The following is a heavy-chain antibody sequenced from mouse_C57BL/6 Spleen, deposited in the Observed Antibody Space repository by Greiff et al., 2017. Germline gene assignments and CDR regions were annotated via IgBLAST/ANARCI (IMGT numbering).Heavy chain of an antibody. Sequence: EVQLQQSGPELVKPGASVKIPCKASGYTFTDYNMDWVKQSHGKSLEWIGDINPNNGGTIYNQKFKGKATLTVDTSSSTAYMELRSLTSEDTAVYYCARLGKSLVYYDYDCAMDYWGQGTSVTVSS. CDR3: ARLGKSLVYYDYDCAMDY. V-gene: IGHV1-18*01. D-gene: IGHD2-4*01. CDR2: INPNNGGT. CDR1: GYTFTDYN. J-gene: IGHJ4*01.